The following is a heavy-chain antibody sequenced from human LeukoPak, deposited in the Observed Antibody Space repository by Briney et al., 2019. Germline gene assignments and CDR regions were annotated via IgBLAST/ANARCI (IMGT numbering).Heavy chain of an antibody. CDR2: INHSGST. V-gene: IGHV4-39*07. Sequence: SETLSLTCTVSGGSVSSGSYYWSWIRQPPGKGLEWIGEINHSGSTNYNPSLKSRVTISVDTSKNQFSLKLSSVTAADTAVYYCAREPLSGWYGNWFDPWGQGTLVTVSS. D-gene: IGHD6-19*01. CDR3: AREPLSGWYGNWFDP. J-gene: IGHJ5*02. CDR1: GGSVSSGSYY.